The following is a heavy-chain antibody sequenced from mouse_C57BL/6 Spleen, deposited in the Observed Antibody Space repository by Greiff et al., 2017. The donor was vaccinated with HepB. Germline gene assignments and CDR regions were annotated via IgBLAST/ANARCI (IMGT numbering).Heavy chain of an antibody. Sequence: EVQRVESGGGLVKPGGSLKLSCAASGFTFSDYGMHWVRQAPEKGLEWVEYISSGSSNIYYADTVKGRFTISRNNAKNTLFLQMTSLRSEDTAMYYCARDDYDRAWFAYWGQGTLVTVSA. D-gene: IGHD2-4*01. CDR2: ISSGSSNI. CDR1: GFTFSDYG. J-gene: IGHJ3*01. CDR3: ARDDYDRAWFAY. V-gene: IGHV5-17*01.